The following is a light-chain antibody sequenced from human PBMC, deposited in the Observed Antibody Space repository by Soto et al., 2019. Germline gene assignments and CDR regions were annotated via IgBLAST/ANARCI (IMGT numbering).Light chain of an antibody. V-gene: IGKV3-20*01. J-gene: IGKJ2*01. CDR3: KQDGSTPPYT. Sequence: EIVLTQSPGTLSLSPGERATLSCRASQSVGSRYIAWYQQKPGQPTRLLIYCASSRATGIPDRFSGGGSAADHPPSISTQEPEHFPVYYCKQDGSTPPYTLCQGTKLDIK. CDR1: QSVGSRY. CDR2: CAS.